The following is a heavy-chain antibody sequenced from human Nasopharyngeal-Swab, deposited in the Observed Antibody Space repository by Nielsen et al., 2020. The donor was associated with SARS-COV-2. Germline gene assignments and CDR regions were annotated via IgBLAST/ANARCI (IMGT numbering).Heavy chain of an antibody. V-gene: IGHV4-34*01. D-gene: IGHD3-3*01. Sequence: SETLSLTCAVYGGSFSGYYWSWIRQRPGKGLEWIGEINHSGSTNYNPSLKSRVTISVDTSKNQFSLKLSSVTAADTAVYYCARVGRFLEWLLSTNYYYYMDVWGKGTTVTVSS. CDR2: INHSGST. CDR1: GGSFSGYY. CDR3: ARVGRFLEWLLSTNYYYYMDV. J-gene: IGHJ6*03.